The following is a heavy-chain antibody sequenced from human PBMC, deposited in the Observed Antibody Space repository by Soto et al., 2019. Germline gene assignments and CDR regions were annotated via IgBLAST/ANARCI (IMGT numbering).Heavy chain of an antibody. V-gene: IGHV3-74*01. CDR2: INRDGSST. Sequence: EVQLVESGGGLVQPGGSLRLSCAASGFTFSSSWMHWVRQAPGKGLVWVSRINRDGSSTSYADSVKGRFTISRDNAKHTLYLQMNSLRAEDTAVYYCARPDSSGWFDAFDIWGQGTMVTVSS. CDR3: ARPDSSGWFDAFDI. CDR1: GFTFSSSW. J-gene: IGHJ3*02. D-gene: IGHD6-19*01.